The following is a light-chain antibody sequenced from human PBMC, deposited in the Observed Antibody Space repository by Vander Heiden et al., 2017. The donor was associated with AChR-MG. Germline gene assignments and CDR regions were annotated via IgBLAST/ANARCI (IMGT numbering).Light chain of an antibody. CDR1: PSLSSKF. Sequence: EVVLTKSPGTLSLSPGERATLSRGASPSLSSKFLALYQLKPGLPPSLLIYDASSRATGVPDRFSGSGSGTDFTLTISRLEPEDVGVYYCHQYDHPLHLTFGGGTKVEIK. CDR3: HQYDHPLHLT. CDR2: DAS. V-gene: IGKV3D-20*01. J-gene: IGKJ4*01.